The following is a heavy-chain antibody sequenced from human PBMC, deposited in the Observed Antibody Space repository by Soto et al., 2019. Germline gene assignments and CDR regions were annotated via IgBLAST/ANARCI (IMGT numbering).Heavy chain of an antibody. D-gene: IGHD3-3*01. J-gene: IGHJ6*03. V-gene: IGHV4-59*01. CDR1: GDSISSSY. CDR2: IDDTGST. Sequence: ASETLSLTCTVSGDSISSSYWNWIRQAPGKGLEWIGYIDDTGSTNYNPSLKSRVTLSVDPSNNQYSLKLSSVTAADTAVYYCSRGVLEWLLRGYYQYYLDVWGRRTTDPVSS. CDR3: SRGVLEWLLRGYYQYYLDV.